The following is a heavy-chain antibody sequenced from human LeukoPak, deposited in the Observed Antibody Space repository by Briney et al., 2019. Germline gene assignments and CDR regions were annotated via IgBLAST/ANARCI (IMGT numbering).Heavy chain of an antibody. V-gene: IGHV4-4*07. Sequence: SETLSLTCTVSGGSINNYYWSWIRQPAGKGLEWIGRIYTRGSTNYNPSLKSRVTMSVDTSRNQFSLKLSSVTAADTAVYYCARGRYCSADICSGGDAFNIWGQGTMVSVSS. CDR2: IYTRGST. J-gene: IGHJ3*02. CDR3: ARGRYCSADICSGGDAFNI. D-gene: IGHD2-15*01. CDR1: GGSINNYY.